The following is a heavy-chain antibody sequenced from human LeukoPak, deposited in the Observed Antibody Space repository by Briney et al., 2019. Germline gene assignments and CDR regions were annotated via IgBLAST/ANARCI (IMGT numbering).Heavy chain of an antibody. D-gene: IGHD2-2*01. Sequence: GRSLRLSCAASGFTFSNYAMHWVRQAPGKGLEWVAVISYDGSNKYYADSVKGRFTISRDNSKNTLYLQMNSLRAEDTAVYYCAREDYCSSISCYRMLDYWGQRTLVTVSS. CDR2: ISYDGSNK. V-gene: IGHV3-30-3*01. J-gene: IGHJ4*02. CDR1: GFTFSNYA. CDR3: AREDYCSSISCYRMLDY.